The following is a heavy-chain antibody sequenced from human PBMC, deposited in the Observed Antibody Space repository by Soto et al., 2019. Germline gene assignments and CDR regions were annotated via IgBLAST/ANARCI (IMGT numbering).Heavy chain of an antibody. CDR3: ARGGGYSGSFNWFDP. Sequence: ASVKVSCKACGYTFTGYYMHWVRQAPGQGLEWMGWINPNSGGTNYAQKFQGWVTMTRDTSISTAYMELSRLRSDDTAVYYCARGGGYSGSFNWFDPWGQGTLVTVSS. J-gene: IGHJ5*02. V-gene: IGHV1-2*04. CDR2: INPNSGGT. D-gene: IGHD1-26*01. CDR1: GYTFTGYY.